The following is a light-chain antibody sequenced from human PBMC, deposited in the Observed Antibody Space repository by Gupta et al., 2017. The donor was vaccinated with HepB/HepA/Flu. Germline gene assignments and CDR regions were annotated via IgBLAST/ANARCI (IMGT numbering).Light chain of an antibody. CDR2: DAF. V-gene: IGKV3-11*01. J-gene: IGKJ2*03. CDR3: QQGSERPFS. CDR1: QSINHY. Sequence: EIVLTQSPGTLPLSPGDRASLSCRASQSINHYLAWYQQKPGQAPRLLIYDAFKRATGVPDRFSGSGSGTDFTLTIRSLEPEDFALYYCQQGSERPFSFGQGTRLDIK.